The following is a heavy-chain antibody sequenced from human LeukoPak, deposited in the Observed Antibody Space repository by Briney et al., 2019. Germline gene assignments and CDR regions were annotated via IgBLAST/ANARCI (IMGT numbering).Heavy chain of an antibody. V-gene: IGHV3-48*01. CDR1: GFTFSSYS. J-gene: IGHJ4*02. CDR2: ISKNGKTI. Sequence: PGGSLRLSCAASGFTFSSYSMNWVRQAPGKGLEWLSYISKNGKTIYYADSVKGRFTISRDNSKNTLYLQMNSLRAEDTAVYYCAKVHMVRGVSAPFDYWGQGTLVTVSS. D-gene: IGHD3-10*01. CDR3: AKVHMVRGVSAPFDY.